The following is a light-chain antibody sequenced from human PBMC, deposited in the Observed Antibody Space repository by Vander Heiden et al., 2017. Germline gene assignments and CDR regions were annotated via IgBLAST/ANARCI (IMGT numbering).Light chain of an antibody. CDR1: QSVLYSSNNKNN. J-gene: IGKJ3*01. CDR3: QQYYNIPFT. CDR2: WAS. V-gene: IGKV4-1*01. Sequence: DIVMTQSPVSLAVSLGERATINCKSSQSVLYSSNNKNNLAWYQQKPGQSPKLLIYWASTRESGVPDRFSGSGSGTDFTLTISSLQAEDVAVYYCQQYYNIPFTFGPGTKVDIK.